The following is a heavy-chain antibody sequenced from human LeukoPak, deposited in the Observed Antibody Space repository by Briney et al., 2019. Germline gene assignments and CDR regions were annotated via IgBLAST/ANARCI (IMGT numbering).Heavy chain of an antibody. CDR2: IGPYNGNT. J-gene: IGHJ4*02. CDR3: ARGVYYGSGSFPDY. CDR1: GYTFTSFG. V-gene: IGHV1-18*01. D-gene: IGHD3-10*01. Sequence: ASVKVSCKASGYTFTSFGINWVRQAPGQGLEWMGWIGPYNGNTHYAQNLQGRLTMTTDTSTSTAYMDLRSLISDDTAVYFCARGVYYGSGSFPDYWGQGTLVTVSS.